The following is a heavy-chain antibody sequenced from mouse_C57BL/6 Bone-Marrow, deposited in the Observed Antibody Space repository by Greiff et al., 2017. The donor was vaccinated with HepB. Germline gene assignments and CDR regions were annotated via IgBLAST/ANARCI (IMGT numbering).Heavy chain of an antibody. CDR1: GYTFTSYW. CDR2: IDPSDSYT. CDR3: AGDYDY. Sequence: VQLQHPGAELVRPGTSVKLSCKASGYTFTSYWMHWVKQRPGQGLEWIGVIDPSDSYTNYNQKFKGKATLTVDTSSSTAYMQLSSLTSEDSAVYYCAGDYDYWGQGTTLTVSS. J-gene: IGHJ2*01. V-gene: IGHV1-59*01. D-gene: IGHD2-4*01.